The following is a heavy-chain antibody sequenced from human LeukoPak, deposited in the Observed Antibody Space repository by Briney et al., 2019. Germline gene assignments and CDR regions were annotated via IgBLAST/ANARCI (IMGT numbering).Heavy chain of an antibody. V-gene: IGHV3-49*04. J-gene: IGHJ4*02. D-gene: IGHD2-2*01. CDR2: IRSKAYGGTT. CDR1: GFNSVDYA. CDR3: TREVIPALRPLDY. Sequence: RSLRLSRTASGFNSVDYAMSWVRQAPGKGLEWIGFIRSKAYGGTTEFAASVKGRFTISRDDAKSIAYLQMNSLKTEDTALYYCTREVIPALRPLDYWGQGALVTVSS.